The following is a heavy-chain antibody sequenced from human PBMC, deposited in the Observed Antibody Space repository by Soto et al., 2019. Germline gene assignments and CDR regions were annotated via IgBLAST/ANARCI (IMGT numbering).Heavy chain of an antibody. D-gene: IGHD3-10*01. CDR2: INPILSMS. CDR3: ASSYGSGYRAFDY. V-gene: IGHV1-69*02. CDR1: GDTFTFYS. Sequence: QVQLVQSGAEVKKPGSSVRVSCKASGDTFTFYSINWVRQAPGLGLEWMGRINPILSMSNYAQRFQGRVTMTADKSTRTACMELSSLRSEDTAMYYCASSYGSGYRAFDYWGQGALVTVSS. J-gene: IGHJ4*02.